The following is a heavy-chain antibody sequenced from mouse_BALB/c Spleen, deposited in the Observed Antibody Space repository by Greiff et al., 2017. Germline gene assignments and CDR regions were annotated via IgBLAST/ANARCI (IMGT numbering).Heavy chain of an antibody. D-gene: IGHD1-1*01. CDR2: INPGSGGT. J-gene: IGHJ4*01. Sequence: QVQLKQSGAELVRPGTSVKVSCKASGYAFTNYLIEWVKQRPGQGLEWIGVINPGSGGTNYNEKFKGKATLTADKSSSTAYMQLSSLTSDDSAVYFCARDYYGSSLLYAMDYWGQGTSVTVSS. V-gene: IGHV1-54*03. CDR1: GYAFTNYL. CDR3: ARDYYGSSLLYAMDY.